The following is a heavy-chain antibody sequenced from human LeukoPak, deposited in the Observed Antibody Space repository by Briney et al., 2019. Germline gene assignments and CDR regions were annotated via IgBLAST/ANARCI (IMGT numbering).Heavy chain of an antibody. J-gene: IGHJ4*02. V-gene: IGHV3-53*01. CDR2: IYGGDTT. CDR1: GFIVSNNY. CDR3: ATLYGGQRADGY. Sequence: GGSLRLSCAASGFIVSNNYMSWVRQAPGKGLEWVSSIYGGDTTEYAGSVKGRFTISRDNSKNTLYLQMNSLRTDDTAVYYCATLYGGQRADGYWGQGTLVMVSS. D-gene: IGHD2-15*01.